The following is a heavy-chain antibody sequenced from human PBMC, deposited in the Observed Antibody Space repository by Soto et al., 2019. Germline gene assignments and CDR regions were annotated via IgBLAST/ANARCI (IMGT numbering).Heavy chain of an antibody. CDR3: ARDWGSSGWPN. J-gene: IGHJ4*02. CDR1: GHSLSSGGYY. CDR2: IYFTGST. V-gene: IGHV4-31*03. D-gene: IGHD6-19*01. Sequence: SETLSLTCTVSGHSLSSGGYYWSWIRQHPGKGLEWVGYIYFTGSTLYNPSLKSRLAMSLDTSKNQFSLRLTSVTAADTAVYFCARDWGSSGWPNWGQETLVTVSS.